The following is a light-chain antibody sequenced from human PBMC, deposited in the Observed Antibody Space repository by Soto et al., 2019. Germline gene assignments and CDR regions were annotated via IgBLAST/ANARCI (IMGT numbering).Light chain of an antibody. J-gene: IGKJ1*01. CDR2: GAS. CDR3: QQYGSSPEP. Sequence: EMVLTQSPGTLSLSPGERATLSCRASQSVSSSYLAWYQQKPGQAPRLLIYGASSRATGIPDRFSGSGSGTDLPLTISRLEPEDFAVYYCQQYGSSPEPFGQGTKVEIK. V-gene: IGKV3-20*01. CDR1: QSVSSSY.